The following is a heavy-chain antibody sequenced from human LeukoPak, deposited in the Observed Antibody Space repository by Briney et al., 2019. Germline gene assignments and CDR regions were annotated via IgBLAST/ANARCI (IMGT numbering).Heavy chain of an antibody. CDR3: ATDAVGDSWSDY. Sequence: AGGSLRLSCLASGFSFSSYLMNWVRQAQGKGPEWLANIKQDGSQTYYVDSVKGRFTISRDNAKNSLYLQMNSLRAGDTAVYYCATDAVGDSWSDYWGQGTLVTVSS. J-gene: IGHJ4*02. D-gene: IGHD6-13*01. CDR1: GFSFSSYL. CDR2: IKQDGSQT. V-gene: IGHV3-7*01.